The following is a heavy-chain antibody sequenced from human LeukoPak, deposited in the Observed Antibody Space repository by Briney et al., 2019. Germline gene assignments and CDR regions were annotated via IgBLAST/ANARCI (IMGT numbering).Heavy chain of an antibody. CDR1: GGSISSSSYY. V-gene: IGHV4-61*05. CDR3: ARDDAYSYGSDY. J-gene: IGHJ4*02. CDR2: IYYSGST. D-gene: IGHD5-18*01. Sequence: SETLSLTCTVSGGSISSSSYYWGWIRQPPGKGLEWIGYIYYSGSTNYNPSLKSRVTISVDTSKNQFSLKLSSVTAADTAVYYCARDDAYSYGSDYWGQGTLVTVSS.